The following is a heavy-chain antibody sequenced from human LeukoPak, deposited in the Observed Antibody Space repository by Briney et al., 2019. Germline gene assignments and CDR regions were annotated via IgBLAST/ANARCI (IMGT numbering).Heavy chain of an antibody. D-gene: IGHD3-10*01. CDR3: ARARITMVRRVPTHRRIDP. J-gene: IGHJ5*02. CDR1: GVSISSSSYY. CDR2: IYYSGST. V-gene: IGHV4-39*07. Sequence: PSETLSLTSTVSGVSISSSSYYWGWIRQPPGKGLEWNGNIYYSGSTYYNPSLKSRATISVDTSKNQVSRKLSSVTAADTAGYYCARARITMVRRVPTHRRIDPWGQGTLVTVSS.